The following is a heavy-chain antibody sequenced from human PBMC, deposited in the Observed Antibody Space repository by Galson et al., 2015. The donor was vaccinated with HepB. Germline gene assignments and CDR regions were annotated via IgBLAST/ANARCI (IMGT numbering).Heavy chain of an antibody. D-gene: IGHD6-19*01. CDR3: TTGFGSASYG. Sequence: SLRLSCAAYGFTLKDAWITWVRQTPGKGLEWLGHIKRINYGATIDYAAPVQGRFVISRDDSQNRASLEMNSLKIDDTGVYYCTTGFGSASYGWGQGTLVTVSS. CDR2: IKRINYGATI. CDR1: GFTLKDAW. J-gene: IGHJ4*02. V-gene: IGHV3-15*01.